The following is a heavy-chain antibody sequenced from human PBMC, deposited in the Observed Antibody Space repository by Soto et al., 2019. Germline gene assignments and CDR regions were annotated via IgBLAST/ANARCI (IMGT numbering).Heavy chain of an antibody. J-gene: IGHJ5*02. CDR2: MKPNSGKT. CDR1: GYTFTSFD. D-gene: IGHD6-13*01. Sequence: QVQLVQSGAEVKKPGASVKVAFKACGYTFTSFDINWVRRANGQGLEWMGWMKPNSGKTGYAQKFQGRVTMTRNTAMGTAYMELCSLRSEDTAVYYSARERSAGTGWFDPWGQGTLVTFSS. CDR3: ARERSAGTGWFDP. V-gene: IGHV1-8*01.